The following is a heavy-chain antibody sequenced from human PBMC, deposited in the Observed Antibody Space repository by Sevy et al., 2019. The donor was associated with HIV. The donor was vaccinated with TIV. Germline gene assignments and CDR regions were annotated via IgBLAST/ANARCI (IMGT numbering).Heavy chain of an antibody. CDR2: INPHNGNT. V-gene: IGHV1-18*01. J-gene: IGHJ4*02. CDR1: GYTFTNYG. D-gene: IGHD3-22*01. CDR3: AREGTLVTMII. Sequence: ASVKVSCKASGYTFTNYGISWVRQAPGQGLEWMGWINPHNGNTKYARKLQGRVTMTTDTSTNTAYMEGRSLRSDDTAVYYCAREGTLVTMIIWGQGTLVTVSS.